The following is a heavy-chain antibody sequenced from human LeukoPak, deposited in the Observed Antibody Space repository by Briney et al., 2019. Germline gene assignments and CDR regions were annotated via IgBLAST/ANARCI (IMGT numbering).Heavy chain of an antibody. D-gene: IGHD1-26*01. CDR2: INHSGST. Sequence: MPSETLSLTCAVYGGSFSGYYWSWIRQPPGKGLEWIGEINHSGSTNYNPSLKSRVAISVDTSKNQFSLKLSSVTAADTAVYYCARHRYSGSYPIWGQGTMVTVSS. CDR3: ARHRYSGSYPI. J-gene: IGHJ3*02. CDR1: GGSFSGYY. V-gene: IGHV4-34*01.